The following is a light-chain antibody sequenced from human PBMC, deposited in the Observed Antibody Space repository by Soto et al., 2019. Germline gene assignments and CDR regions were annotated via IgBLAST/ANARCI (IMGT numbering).Light chain of an antibody. CDR2: RAS. CDR1: QSLSSNY. CDR3: QHYGASPWT. V-gene: IGKV3-20*01. J-gene: IGKJ1*01. Sequence: NVLTQSPGTLSLSPGQRATLSCRASQSLSSNYLAWYQQKPGQAPRVLIYRASIRATGISDRFSGSGSGTDFTLTISRLEPEDFAVYYCQHYGASPWTFGQGTKVDIK.